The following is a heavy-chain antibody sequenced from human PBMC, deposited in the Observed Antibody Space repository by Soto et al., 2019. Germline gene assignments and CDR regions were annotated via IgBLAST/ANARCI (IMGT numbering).Heavy chain of an antibody. CDR2: ISHDGSNK. Sequence: PGGSLRLSCAASKFTFSRYGMHWVRQAPGKGLEWVAVISHDGSNKYYVDSVKGRFTISRDNSKNTLYLQMNSLRAEDTALYYCAKSVRTYAELEEQGPCDYWGQGTLVTVSS. J-gene: IGHJ4*02. CDR1: KFTFSRYG. CDR3: AKSVRTYAELEEQGPCDY. V-gene: IGHV3-30*18. D-gene: IGHD1-26*01.